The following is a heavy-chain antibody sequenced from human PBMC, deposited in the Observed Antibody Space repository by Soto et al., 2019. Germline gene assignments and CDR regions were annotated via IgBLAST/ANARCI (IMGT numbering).Heavy chain of an antibody. CDR2: IARGGGTK. CDR3: TGGVASGY. D-gene: IGHD2-8*02. CDR1: GFTVSTYG. V-gene: IGHV3-30*03. Sequence: QVQLVESGGGVVQPGRSLRLSCAVSGFTVSTYGMHWVRQAPGKGLEWVAVIARGGGTKYYADSVKGRFTISRDNSRNALFLDITGLGGDFMAVYYCTGGVASGYWGQGTLVTVSS. J-gene: IGHJ4*02.